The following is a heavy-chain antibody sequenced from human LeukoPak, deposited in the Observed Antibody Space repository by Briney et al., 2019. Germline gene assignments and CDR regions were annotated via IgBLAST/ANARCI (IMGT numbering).Heavy chain of an antibody. D-gene: IGHD2-2*01. Sequence: PSETLSLTCTVSGGSISSSSYYWGWIRQPPGKGLEWIASFYYTATTYYNPSLKRRVNISIDTSKNQFSLKLMSVTAADTAVYYCVRSAPTLGYCSSSSCSYWSFDLWGRGTLVTVSS. J-gene: IGHJ2*01. V-gene: IGHV4-39*07. CDR3: VRSAPTLGYCSSSSCSYWSFDL. CDR2: FYYTATT. CDR1: GGSISSSSYY.